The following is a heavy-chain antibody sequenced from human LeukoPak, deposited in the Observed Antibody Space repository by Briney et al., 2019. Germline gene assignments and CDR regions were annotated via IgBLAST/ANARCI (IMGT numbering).Heavy chain of an antibody. D-gene: IGHD5-12*01. CDR2: INHSGNT. CDR3: ARPHIGSSNYYYMDV. J-gene: IGHJ6*03. CDR1: GYSISSGYY. Sequence: SETLSLTCTVSGYSISSGYYWGWIRQPPGKGLEWIGEINHSGNTNYNPSPKSRVIISVDTSKNQFSLKLTSVTAADAAVYFCARPHIGSSNYYYMDVWGKGTTVTVSS. V-gene: IGHV4-38-2*02.